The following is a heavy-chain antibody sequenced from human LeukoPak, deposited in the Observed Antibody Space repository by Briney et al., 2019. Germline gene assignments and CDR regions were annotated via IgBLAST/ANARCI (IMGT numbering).Heavy chain of an antibody. V-gene: IGHV3-74*01. CDR1: GFTYTDYW. CDR3: AKDLSWNTADR. D-gene: IGHD5-18*01. J-gene: IGHJ5*02. CDR2: INPDGTII. Sequence: GGSLRLSCVGSGFTYTDYWMHWFRQAPGKGPVWVSRINPDGTIIDYADSMKGRFSISRDNAQNLLYLQMNGLRADDTAVYYCAKDLSWNTADRWGQGILVTVSS.